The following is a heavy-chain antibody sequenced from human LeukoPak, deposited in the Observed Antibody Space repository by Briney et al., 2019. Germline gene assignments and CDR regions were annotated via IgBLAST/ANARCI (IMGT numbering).Heavy chain of an antibody. CDR3: ARGGYDFWSGYYLL. CDR2: ISYDGSNK. V-gene: IGHV3-30*04. Sequence: GGSLRLSCAASGFTFSSYAMHWVRQAPGKGLEWVAVISYDGSNKYYADSVKGRFTISRDNSKNTLYLQMNSLRAEDTAVYYCARGGYDFWSGYYLLWGQGTLVTASS. CDR1: GFTFSSYA. J-gene: IGHJ4*02. D-gene: IGHD3-3*01.